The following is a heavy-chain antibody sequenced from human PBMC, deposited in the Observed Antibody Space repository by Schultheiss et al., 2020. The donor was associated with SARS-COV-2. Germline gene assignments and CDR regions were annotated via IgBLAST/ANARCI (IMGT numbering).Heavy chain of an antibody. D-gene: IGHD3-3*01. V-gene: IGHV4-59*12. CDR1: GGSISSYY. CDR2: INHSGST. Sequence: SETLSLTCTVSGGSISSYYWSWIRQPPGKGLEWIGEINHSGSTNYNPSLKSRVTMSVDTSKNQFSLKLSSVTAADTAVYYCARDGQITIFGVVHWFDPWGQGTLVTVSS. J-gene: IGHJ5*02. CDR3: ARDGQITIFGVVHWFDP.